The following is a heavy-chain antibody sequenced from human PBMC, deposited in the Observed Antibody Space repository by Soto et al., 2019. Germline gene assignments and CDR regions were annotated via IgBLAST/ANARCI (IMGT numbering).Heavy chain of an antibody. V-gene: IGHV1-69*01. CDR1: GGTVSSYA. D-gene: IGHD4-17*01. CDR2: FIPIFVSA. CDR3: ARDVSSDTTGFRGYDL. Sequence: QLHLVQSGAEVKKAGSSVKVSCKASGGTVSSYAITWVRQAPGKGLEWMGVFIPIFVSAHYAPKFQGIITITADESTSTAYMELSGLTSEATAIYYCARDVSSDTTGFRGYDLWGQGTQGTVAS. J-gene: IGHJ4*02.